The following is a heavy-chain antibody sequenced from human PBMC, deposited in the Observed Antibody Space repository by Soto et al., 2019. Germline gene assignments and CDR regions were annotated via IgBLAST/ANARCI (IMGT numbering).Heavy chain of an antibody. V-gene: IGHV4-34*01. CDR1: GGSFSGYY. CDR3: ARVQWFGMDGRY. J-gene: IGHJ4*02. CDR2: INHSGGT. D-gene: IGHD3-10*01. Sequence: PSVTLSLTCAVYGGSFSGYYWSWIRQPPGKGLEWIGEINHSGGTIYNPSLESRVTISVDTSKNQFSLKLSSVTAADTAVYYCARVQWFGMDGRYWGQGTLVTVSS.